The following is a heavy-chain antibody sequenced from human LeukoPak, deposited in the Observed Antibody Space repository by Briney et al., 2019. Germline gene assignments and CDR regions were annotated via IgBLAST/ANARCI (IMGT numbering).Heavy chain of an antibody. CDR3: ARGGGSNWRVFDY. Sequence: GESLKISCKGFGYSFTTYWTAWVRQIPGQGLEWMGIIYPGDSDTRYSPSFQGQVTISADKSISTAYLQWSSLKTSDSAIYYCARGGGSNWRVFDYWGQGTLVTVSS. CDR2: IYPGDSDT. CDR1: GYSFTTYW. J-gene: IGHJ4*02. D-gene: IGHD6-13*01. V-gene: IGHV5-51*01.